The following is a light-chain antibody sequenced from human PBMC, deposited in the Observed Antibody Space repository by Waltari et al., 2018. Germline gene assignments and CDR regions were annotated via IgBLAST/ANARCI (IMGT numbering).Light chain of an antibody. CDR2: DVT. CDR3: ISYTGSSTWV. CDR1: SSDVGDYNY. J-gene: IGLJ3*02. V-gene: IGLV2-14*03. Sequence: QSALTQPASVSGSPGQAITISCTGTSSDVGDYNYVSWYQQYPGKAPKLMIYDVTRPPSGVSMRFAGAKSGNSASLTISGLQAEDEAEYYCISYTGSSTWVFGGGTNLTVL.